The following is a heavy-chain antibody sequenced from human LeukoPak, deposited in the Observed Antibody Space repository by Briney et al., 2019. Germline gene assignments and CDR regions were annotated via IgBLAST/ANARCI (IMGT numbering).Heavy chain of an antibody. CDR2: INPNSGGT. D-gene: IGHD2-2*01. Sequence: GASVKVPCKASGYTFTGYYMHWVRQAPGQGLEWMGWINPNSGGTNYAQKFQGRVTMTRDTSISTAYMELSMLRSDDTAVYYCARDGEYCSSTSCQVDYWGQGTLVTVSS. J-gene: IGHJ4*02. CDR1: GYTFTGYY. CDR3: ARDGEYCSSTSCQVDY. V-gene: IGHV1-2*02.